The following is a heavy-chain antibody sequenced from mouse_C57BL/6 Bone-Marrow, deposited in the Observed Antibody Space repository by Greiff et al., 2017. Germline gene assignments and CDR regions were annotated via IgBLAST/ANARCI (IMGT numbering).Heavy chain of an antibody. J-gene: IGHJ1*03. V-gene: IGHV1-81*01. Sequence: VKVVESGAELARPGASVKLSCKASGYTFTSYGISWVKQRTGQGLEWIGEIYPRSGNPYYNEKFKGKATLTADKSSSTAYMELRSLPSEFSAVYCCARYKGQLRLRYFDVWGKGDSVSVSS. D-gene: IGHD3-2*02. CDR1: GYTFTSYG. CDR3: ARYKGQLRLRYFDV. CDR2: IYPRSGNP.